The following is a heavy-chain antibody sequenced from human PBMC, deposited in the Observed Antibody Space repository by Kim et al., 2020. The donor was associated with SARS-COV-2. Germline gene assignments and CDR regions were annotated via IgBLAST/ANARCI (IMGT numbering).Heavy chain of an antibody. CDR3: AKDLQSSGWYSWFDP. D-gene: IGHD6-19*01. V-gene: IGHV3-30*02. J-gene: IGHJ5*02. Sequence: DSVKGRFTISRDNSKDTLYLQVNSLRADDTAVYYCAKDLQSSGWYSWFDPWGQGTLVTVSS.